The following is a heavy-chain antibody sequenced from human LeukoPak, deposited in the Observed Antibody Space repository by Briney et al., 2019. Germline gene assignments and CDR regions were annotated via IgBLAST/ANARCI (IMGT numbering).Heavy chain of an antibody. D-gene: IGHD2-2*01. V-gene: IGHV1-69*13. CDR1: GGTFSSYA. CDR3: ARATQYPDAFDI. CDR2: IIPIFGTA. J-gene: IGHJ3*02. Sequence: SVKVSYKASGGTFSSYAISWVRQAPGQGLEWMGGIIPIFGTANYAQKFQGRVTITADESTSTAYMELSSLRSEDTAVYYCARATQYPDAFDIWGQGTMVTVSS.